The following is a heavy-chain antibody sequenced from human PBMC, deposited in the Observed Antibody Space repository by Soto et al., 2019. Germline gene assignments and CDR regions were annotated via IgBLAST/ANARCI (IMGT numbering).Heavy chain of an antibody. V-gene: IGHV3-7*05. D-gene: IGHD3-3*01. CDR1: GFTFSSYW. Sequence: GGSLRLSCAASGFTFSSYWMSWVRQAPGKGLEWVANIKQDGSEKYYVDSVKGRFTISRDNAKNSLYLQMNSLRAEDTAVYYCARLATEWLFPLFFYYWSQGTLVTVSS. J-gene: IGHJ4*02. CDR2: IKQDGSEK. CDR3: ARLATEWLFPLFFYY.